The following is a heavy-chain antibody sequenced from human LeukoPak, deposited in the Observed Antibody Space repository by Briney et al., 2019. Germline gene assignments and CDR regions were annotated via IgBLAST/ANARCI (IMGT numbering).Heavy chain of an antibody. V-gene: IGHV3-48*04. J-gene: IGHJ3*02. Sequence: GGSLRLSCAASGFTFSSYSMNWVRQAPGKGLEWVSYISSSSSTIYYADSVKGRFTISRDNAKNSLYLQMNSLRAEDTAVYYCARSSPNYDYVWGTFFAFDIWGQGTMVTVSS. CDR1: GFTFSSYS. CDR2: ISSSSSTI. D-gene: IGHD3-16*01. CDR3: ARSSPNYDYVWGTFFAFDI.